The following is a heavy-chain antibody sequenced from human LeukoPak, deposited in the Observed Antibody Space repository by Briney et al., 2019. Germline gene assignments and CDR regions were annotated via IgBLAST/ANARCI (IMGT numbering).Heavy chain of an antibody. V-gene: IGHV3-48*01. CDR3: ARDLYRIVVVPHYFDY. CDR2: ISSSSSTI. CDR1: GFTFSNYS. Sequence: GGSLRLSCAASGFTFSNYSMNWVRQAPGKGLEWVSYISSSSSTIYYADSVKGQFTISRDNAKNSLYLQMNSLRAEDTAVYYCARDLYRIVVVPHYFDYWGQGTLVTVSS. D-gene: IGHD3-22*01. J-gene: IGHJ4*02.